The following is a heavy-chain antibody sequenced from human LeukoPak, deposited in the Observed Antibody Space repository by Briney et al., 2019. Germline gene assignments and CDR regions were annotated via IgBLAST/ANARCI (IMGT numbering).Heavy chain of an antibody. Sequence: AGGSLRLSCAASGFTFSDYYMSWIRQAPGKGLEWVSYISSSGSTIYYADSVKGRFTISRDNAKNSLYLQMNSLRAEDTAVYYCARDRMVTATGMDVWGQGTTVTVSS. D-gene: IGHD2-21*02. J-gene: IGHJ6*02. V-gene: IGHV3-11*04. CDR3: ARDRMVTATGMDV. CDR1: GFTFSDYY. CDR2: ISSSGSTI.